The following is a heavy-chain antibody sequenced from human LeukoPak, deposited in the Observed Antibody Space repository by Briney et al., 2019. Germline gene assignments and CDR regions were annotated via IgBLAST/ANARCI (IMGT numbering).Heavy chain of an antibody. CDR2: IYHTGDT. V-gene: IGHV4-30-4*01. Sequence: SQTLSLTCTVSGGSVSSGDYYWTGIRQPPGKGPEWIGYIYHTGDTYYNPSLKSRATISVDTANNQFSLRLSFVTATDTAVYFCAGDQGDYGDYGWFDAWGQGIQVTVSS. CDR1: GGSVSSGDYY. J-gene: IGHJ5*02. CDR3: AGDQGDYGDYGWFDA. D-gene: IGHD4-17*01.